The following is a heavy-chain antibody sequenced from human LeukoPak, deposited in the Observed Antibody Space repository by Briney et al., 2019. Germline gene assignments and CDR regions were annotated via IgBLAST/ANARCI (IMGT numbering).Heavy chain of an antibody. CDR2: ISSSSSII. CDR3: AELGITMIGGV. Sequence: GGSLRLSCAASGFTFSSYSMNWVRKAPGRGLEWVSYISSSSSIIYYADSVKGRFTISRDNAKNSLYLQMNSLRAEDTAVYYCAELGITMIGGVWGKGTTVTISS. V-gene: IGHV3-48*04. CDR1: GFTFSSYS. D-gene: IGHD3-10*02. J-gene: IGHJ6*04.